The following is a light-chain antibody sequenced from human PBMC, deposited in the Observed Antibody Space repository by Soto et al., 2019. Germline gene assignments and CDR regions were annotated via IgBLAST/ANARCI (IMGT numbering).Light chain of an antibody. CDR3: QTWGTGLYVV. CDR1: SGHSNYA. V-gene: IGLV4-69*01. J-gene: IGLJ2*01. Sequence: QAVVTQSPSASASLGASVKLTCTLSSGHSNYAIAWHQQQPEKGPRYLMKLNSDGSHSKGDGIPDRFPGSSSGAERYLTISSLQSEDEADYYCQTWGTGLYVVFGGGTKLTVL. CDR2: LNSDGSH.